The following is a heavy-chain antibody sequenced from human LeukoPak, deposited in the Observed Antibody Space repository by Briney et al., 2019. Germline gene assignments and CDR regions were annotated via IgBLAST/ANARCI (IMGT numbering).Heavy chain of an antibody. J-gene: IGHJ4*02. CDR3: ARDYNWNVRFDY. CDR1: GYTFTGYY. CDR2: MNPNSGNT. V-gene: IGHV1-2*02. D-gene: IGHD1-20*01. Sequence: GASVKVSCKASGYTFTGYYIHWVRQAPGQGLEWMGWMNPNSGNTGYAQKFQGRVTMTRDTSISTAYMELSRLRSDDTAVYYCARDYNWNVRFDYWGQGTLVTVSS.